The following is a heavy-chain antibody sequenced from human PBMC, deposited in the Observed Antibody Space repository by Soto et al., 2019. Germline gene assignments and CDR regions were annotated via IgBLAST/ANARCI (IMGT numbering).Heavy chain of an antibody. CDR1: GDSVSSNSAA. D-gene: IGHD6-6*01. CDR3: ARSAARPLYGMDV. Sequence: PSQTLSLTCAISGDSVSSNSAAWNWIRRSPSRGLEWLGRTYYRSKWYNDYAVSVKSRITINPDTSKNQFSLQLNSVTPEDTAVYYCARSAARPLYGMDVWGQGTTVTVSS. V-gene: IGHV6-1*01. J-gene: IGHJ6*02. CDR2: TYYRSKWYN.